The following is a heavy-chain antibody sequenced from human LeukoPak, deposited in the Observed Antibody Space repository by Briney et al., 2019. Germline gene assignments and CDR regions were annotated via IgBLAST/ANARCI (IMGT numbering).Heavy chain of an antibody. Sequence: GGSPRLSCAASGFTFSSYSMNWVRQAPGKGLEWAANISPDGIDKYYVDSVRGRFTISRDNAKNSLYLQMSSLRAEDTAVYYCVRGSDSWGQGTLVTVSS. CDR1: GFTFSSYS. CDR3: VRGSDS. J-gene: IGHJ4*02. CDR2: ISPDGIDK. V-gene: IGHV3-7*01.